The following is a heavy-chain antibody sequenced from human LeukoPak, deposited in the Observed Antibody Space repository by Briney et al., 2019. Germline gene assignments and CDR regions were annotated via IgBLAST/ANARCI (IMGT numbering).Heavy chain of an antibody. CDR1: GDSISSNNYY. J-gene: IGHJ4*02. CDR3: ARDLRGRCDY. CDR2: VYYSGST. D-gene: IGHD5/OR15-5a*01. V-gene: IGHV4-39*02. Sequence: SETLSLTCTVSGDSISSNNYYWGWIRQPPGKGLEWIGSVYYSGSTYYNSPLKSRVTISVDTFKNQFSLKLNSVTPEDTAVYYCARDLRGRCDYWGQGTLVTVSS.